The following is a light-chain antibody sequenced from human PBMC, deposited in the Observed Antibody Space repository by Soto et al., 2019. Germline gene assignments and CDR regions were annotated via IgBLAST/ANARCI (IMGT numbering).Light chain of an antibody. CDR2: DAS. CDR3: QQYHTYSRT. Sequence: DIQMTQSPSTLSAFVGDRVTITCRASQSVTTWLAWYQQKPGKAPKLLIYDASILESGVPSRFSGSGSGTEFTLTISSLQPDDFATYYCQQYHTYSRTFGQGTKVDIK. V-gene: IGKV1-5*01. CDR1: QSVTTW. J-gene: IGKJ1*01.